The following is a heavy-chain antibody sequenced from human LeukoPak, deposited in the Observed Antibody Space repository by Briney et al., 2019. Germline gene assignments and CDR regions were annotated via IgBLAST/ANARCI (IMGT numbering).Heavy chain of an antibody. D-gene: IGHD5-18*01. V-gene: IGHV1-2*02. CDR1: GYTFTSYY. J-gene: IGHJ4*02. Sequence: ASVKVSCKASGYTFTSYYMHWVRQAPGQGPEWMGWINPNSGDANYPQKFQDRVTMTRDTSISTAYMEMSSLRSDDTAVYFCARDKGSGYLPFDFWGQGTLVTVSS. CDR2: INPNSGDA. CDR3: ARDKGSGYLPFDF.